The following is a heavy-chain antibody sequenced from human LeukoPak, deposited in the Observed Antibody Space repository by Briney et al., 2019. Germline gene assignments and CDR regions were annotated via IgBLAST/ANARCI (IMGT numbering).Heavy chain of an antibody. J-gene: IGHJ4*02. CDR3: VRGLVCGGYSYGDVY. Sequence: GGSLRLSCSASGFTFSSYAMHWVRQAPGKGLEYVSAISSNGGSTYYADSVKGRFTISRDNSKNTLYLQMSSLRAEDPAVYYCVRGLVCGGYSYGDVYWGQGTLVTVSS. D-gene: IGHD5-18*01. CDR2: ISSNGGST. V-gene: IGHV3-64D*09. CDR1: GFTFSSYA.